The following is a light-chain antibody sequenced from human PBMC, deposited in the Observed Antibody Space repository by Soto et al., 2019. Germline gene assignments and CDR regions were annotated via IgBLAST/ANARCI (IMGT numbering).Light chain of an antibody. J-gene: IGLJ2*01. CDR2: EVS. Sequence: QSVLTQPPSASGSPGQSVTISCTGTSSDVGAYNYVSWYQQHPGKAPKLIIYEVSKRPSGVPDRFSGSKSGNTASLSVSGLQTEDEADYYCSSYAGSNNYVAFGGGTQLTVL. CDR3: SSYAGSNNYVA. V-gene: IGLV2-8*01. CDR1: SSDVGAYNY.